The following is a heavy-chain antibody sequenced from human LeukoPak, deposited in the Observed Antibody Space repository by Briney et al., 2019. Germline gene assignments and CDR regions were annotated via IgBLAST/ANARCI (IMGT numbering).Heavy chain of an antibody. V-gene: IGHV1-2*02. CDR3: ARAYCSSTSCRFFDY. CDR2: INPNSGGT. Sequence: ASVNVSCKASGGTFSTYVISWVRQAPGQGLEWMGWINPNSGGTNYAQKFQGRVTMTRDTSISTAYMELSRLRSDDTAVYYCARAYCSSTSCRFFDYWGQGTLVTVSS. CDR1: GGTFSTYV. J-gene: IGHJ4*02. D-gene: IGHD2-2*01.